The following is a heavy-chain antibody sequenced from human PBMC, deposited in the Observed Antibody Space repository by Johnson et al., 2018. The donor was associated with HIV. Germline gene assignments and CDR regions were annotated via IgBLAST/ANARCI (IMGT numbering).Heavy chain of an antibody. V-gene: IGHV3-30-3*01. D-gene: IGHD5-24*01. CDR2: ISYDGSDK. CDR3: ARYGYRPEAAFDI. Sequence: HVQLVESGGGVVQPGRSLRLSCAASGFTFSSFAIHWVRQAPGKGLEWVAVISYDGSDKYYADSVKGRFTISRDNSKNSLYLQMNSLRAEDTAVYYCARYGYRPEAAFDIWGQGTMVTVSS. CDR1: GFTFSSFA. J-gene: IGHJ3*02.